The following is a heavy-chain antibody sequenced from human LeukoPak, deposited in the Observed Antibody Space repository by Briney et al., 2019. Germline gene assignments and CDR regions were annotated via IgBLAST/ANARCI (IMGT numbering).Heavy chain of an antibody. J-gene: IGHJ6*02. Sequence: VASVKVSCKASGGTFSSYAISWVRQTPGQGLEWMGGIIPIFSTANYAQKFQGRVTITGDESTSTAYMELSSLRSEDTAVYYCARAPGSRLNYYGMDVWGQGTTVTVSS. V-gene: IGHV1-69*13. CDR2: IIPIFSTA. CDR3: ARAPGSRLNYYGMDV. D-gene: IGHD2-21*02. CDR1: GGTFSSYA.